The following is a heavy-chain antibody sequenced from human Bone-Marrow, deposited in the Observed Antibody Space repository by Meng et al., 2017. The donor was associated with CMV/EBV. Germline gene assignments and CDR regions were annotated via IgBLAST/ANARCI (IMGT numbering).Heavy chain of an antibody. V-gene: IGHV4-34*01. CDR2: INHSGST. CDR3: ARAGNLDWLR. J-gene: IGHJ4*02. Sequence: SETLSLTCAVYGGSFSGYYWIWIRQPPGKGLEWIGEINHSGSTNYNPSLKSRVTISVDTSKNQFSLKLSSVTAADTAVYYCARAGNLDWLRWGQGTLVTVSS. CDR1: GGSFSGYY. D-gene: IGHD3-9*01.